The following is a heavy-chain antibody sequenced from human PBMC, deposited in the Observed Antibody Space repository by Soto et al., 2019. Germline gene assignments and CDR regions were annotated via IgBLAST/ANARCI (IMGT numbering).Heavy chain of an antibody. CDR3: AKDFGYNYGYEAFDI. V-gene: IGHV3-23*01. D-gene: IGHD5-18*01. Sequence: EVQLLESGGGSVQPGGSLRLSCAASGFTFSSYAMSWVRQAPGKGLEWVSGVSGSGGSTYCVDSVKGRFTISRDNSKNTLYLQMNGLRAEDTAVYYCAKDFGYNYGYEAFDIWGQGTMVTVSS. CDR2: VSGSGGST. CDR1: GFTFSSYA. J-gene: IGHJ3*02.